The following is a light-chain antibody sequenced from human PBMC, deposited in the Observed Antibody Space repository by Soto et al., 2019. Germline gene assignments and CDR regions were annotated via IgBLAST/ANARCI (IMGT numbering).Light chain of an antibody. V-gene: IGLV1-47*01. J-gene: IGLJ2*01. CDR3: ATWDDSLRGVL. CDR1: SPNIGSNY. Sequence: QSVLTQPPSASGTPGRSPTISCPGGSPNIGSNYAYWYRQLPGTAPKLVIYANSQRPSGVPDRFSGSKSGTSASLAISGLRSEDEADYYCATWDDSLRGVLFGGGTQLTVL. CDR2: ANS.